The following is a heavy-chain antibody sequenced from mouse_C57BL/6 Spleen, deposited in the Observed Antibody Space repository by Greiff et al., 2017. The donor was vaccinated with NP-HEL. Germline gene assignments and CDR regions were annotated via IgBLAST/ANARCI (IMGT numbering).Heavy chain of an antibody. D-gene: IGHD1-1*01. CDR1: GYTFTSYW. J-gene: IGHJ4*01. Sequence: QVQLQQPGAELVRPGTSVKLSCKASGYTFTSYWMHWVKQRPGQGLEWIGVIDPSDSYTNYNQKFKGKATLTVDTSSSTAYMQLSSLTSEDSAVYYCARGDYFDYWGQGTSVTVSS. CDR3: ARGDYFDY. V-gene: IGHV1-59*01. CDR2: IDPSDSYT.